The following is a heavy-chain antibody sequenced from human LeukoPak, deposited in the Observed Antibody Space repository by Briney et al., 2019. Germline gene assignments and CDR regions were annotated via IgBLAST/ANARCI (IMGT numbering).Heavy chain of an antibody. CDR1: RFTVSSNY. CDR2: IYSGGRP. J-gene: IGHJ4*02. CDR3: ARVRWQQLGHFDY. V-gene: IGHV3-53*01. Sequence: PGGSLRLSCAASRFTVSSNYMSWVRQAPGKGLEWDSVIYSGGRPSYADSVKGRFTMSRDNSKNTVYLQMNSLRAEDTAVYYCARVRWQQLGHFDYWGQGTLVTVSS. D-gene: IGHD5-24*01.